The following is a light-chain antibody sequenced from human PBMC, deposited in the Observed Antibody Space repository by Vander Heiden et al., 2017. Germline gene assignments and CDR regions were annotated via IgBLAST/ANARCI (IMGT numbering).Light chain of an antibody. CDR3: QVWDSSGDHRGV. CDR1: HIGSKS. CDR2: DDS. V-gene: IGLV3-21*02. J-gene: IGLJ3*02. Sequence: SSVLTQPPSVSVAPGPTARITCGGNHIGSKSVHWYQQKPGQAPGLVVYDDSDRPSGIPERFSGSNSGNTATLTISRVEAGDEADYYCQVWDSSGDHRGVFGGGTKLTVL.